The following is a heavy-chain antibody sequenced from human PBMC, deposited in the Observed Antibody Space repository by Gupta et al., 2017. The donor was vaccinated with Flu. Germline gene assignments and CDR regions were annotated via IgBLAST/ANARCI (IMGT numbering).Heavy chain of an antibody. J-gene: IGHJ2*01. CDR1: RSGTHC. CDR2: VFYTVTN. V-gene: IGHV4-61*01. Sequence: RSGTHCWSWVRQPPGKGLEWIGFVFYTVTNKHASSLGTRVKRSVDTSKNQFSLNLTSVTAADTAIYYCAREYYGTSRRFDVWGRGTPVTVSS. D-gene: IGHD3-3*01. CDR3: AREYYGTSRRFDV.